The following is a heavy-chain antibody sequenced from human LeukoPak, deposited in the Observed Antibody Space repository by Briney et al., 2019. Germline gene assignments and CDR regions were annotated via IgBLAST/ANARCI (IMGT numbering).Heavy chain of an antibody. J-gene: IGHJ3*02. D-gene: IGHD3-3*01. CDR1: GFTFSSYS. V-gene: IGHV3-21*05. CDR3: ARSYYDFWSGYYMRAFDI. CDR2: ISSSSSYI. Sequence: GGSLRLSCAASGFTFSSYSMNWVRQAPGKGLEWVSYISSSSSYIYYADSVKGRFTISRDNAKNSLYLQMNSLRAEDTAVYYCARSYYDFWSGYYMRAFDIWGQGTMVTVSS.